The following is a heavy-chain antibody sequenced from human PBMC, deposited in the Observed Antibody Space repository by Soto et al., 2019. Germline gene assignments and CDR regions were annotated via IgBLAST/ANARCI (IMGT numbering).Heavy chain of an antibody. J-gene: IGHJ4*02. V-gene: IGHV1-18*04. CDR1: DYSFSDYG. D-gene: IGHD3-3*02. CDR3: VLDSMSFSDTQYFDN. Sequence: ASVKVSCKASDYSFSDYGLSWVRQAPGQGLQWMGWMNVEYGNTNYAQALEGRVTMTTDTSTNTAYMELRSLTSDDTAVYFCVLDSMSFSDTQYFDNWGQGILVT. CDR2: MNVEYGNT.